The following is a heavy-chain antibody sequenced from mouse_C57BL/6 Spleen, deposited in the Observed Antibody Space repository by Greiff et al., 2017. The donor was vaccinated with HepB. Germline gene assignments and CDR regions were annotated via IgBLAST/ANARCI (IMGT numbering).Heavy chain of an antibody. CDR2: IYPGDGDT. J-gene: IGHJ3*01. V-gene: IGHV1-80*01. CDR1: GYTFTSYW. D-gene: IGHD1-1*01. Sequence: QVQLQQPGAELVKPGASVKLSCKASGYTFTSYWMHWVKQRPGQGLEWIGQIYPGDGDTNYNGKFKGKATLTADKSSSTAYMQLSSLTSEDSAVYFCASDYGSSLFAYWGQGTLVTVSA. CDR3: ASDYGSSLFAY.